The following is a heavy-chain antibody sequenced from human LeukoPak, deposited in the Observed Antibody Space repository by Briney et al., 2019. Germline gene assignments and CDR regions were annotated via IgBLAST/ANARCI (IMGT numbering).Heavy chain of an antibody. CDR3: VREYGDHGALDY. Sequence: GGSLRLSCAASGFTFDDYAMHWVRQAPGKGLEWVSGISWNSGSIGYADSVKGRFTISRDNAKNSLYLQMNSLRAEDTALYYCVREYGDHGALDYWGQGTLVTVSS. V-gene: IGHV3-9*01. CDR2: ISWNSGSI. D-gene: IGHD4-17*01. CDR1: GFTFDDYA. J-gene: IGHJ4*02.